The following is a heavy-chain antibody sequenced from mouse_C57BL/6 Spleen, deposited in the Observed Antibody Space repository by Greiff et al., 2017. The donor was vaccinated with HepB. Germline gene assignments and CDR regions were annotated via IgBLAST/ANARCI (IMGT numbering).Heavy chain of an antibody. Sequence: VQLQQPGAELVKPGASVKMSCKASGYTFTSYWITWVKQRPGQGLEWIGDIYPGSGSTNYNEKFKSKATLTVDTSSSTAYMQLSSLTSEDSAVYYCARGPIYDGYSFAYWGQGTPVTVSA. D-gene: IGHD2-3*01. V-gene: IGHV1-55*01. CDR2: IYPGSGST. CDR3: ARGPIYDGYSFAY. J-gene: IGHJ3*01. CDR1: GYTFTSYW.